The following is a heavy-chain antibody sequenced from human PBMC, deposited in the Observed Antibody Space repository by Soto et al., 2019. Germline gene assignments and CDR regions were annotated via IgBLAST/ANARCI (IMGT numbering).Heavy chain of an antibody. CDR2: IGTSDTHT. CDR1: GFTFSSYA. CDR3: VKEAGSGNFYGDH. J-gene: IGHJ4*02. D-gene: IGHD1-26*01. V-gene: IGHV3-23*01. Sequence: EVELLESGGGLVRPGGSLRLSCAASGFTFSSYAINWVRQAPRMGLEWVSSIGTSDTHTYYADSVKGRFTISRDNSKNTLYLQVNSLRAEDTAIYYCVKEAGSGNFYGDHWGQGTLVTVSS.